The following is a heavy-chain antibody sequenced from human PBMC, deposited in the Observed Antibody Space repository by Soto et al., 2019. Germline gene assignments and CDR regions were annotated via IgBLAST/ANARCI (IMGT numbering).Heavy chain of an antibody. CDR3: ASHRGSGSYPYCLDD. CDR2: IFGGGST. V-gene: IGHV3-66*04. D-gene: IGHD3-10*01. CDR1: GFTVSTNY. Sequence: GGSLRLSCAASGFTVSTNYMNWVRQAPGKGLEWVSVIFGGGSTYYADSVKGRFTISRDNSKNTLYLQMNSLRAEDSAVYYCASHRGSGSYPYCLDDWGQGTLVTVSS. J-gene: IGHJ4*02.